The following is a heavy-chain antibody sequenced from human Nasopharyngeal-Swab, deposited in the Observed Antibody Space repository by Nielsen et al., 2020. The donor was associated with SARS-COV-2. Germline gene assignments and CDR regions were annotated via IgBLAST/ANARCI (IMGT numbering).Heavy chain of an antibody. V-gene: IGHV3-30*18. D-gene: IGHD4-17*01. CDR3: AKGEHDYGDYIYWFDP. CDR1: GFTFSSYG. J-gene: IGHJ5*02. Sequence: SLRLSCAASGFTFSSYGMHWVRQAPGKGLEWVAVISYDGSNKYYADSVKGRFTISRDNSKNTLYLQMNSLRAEDTAVYYCAKGEHDYGDYIYWFDPWGQGTLVTVSS. CDR2: ISYDGSNK.